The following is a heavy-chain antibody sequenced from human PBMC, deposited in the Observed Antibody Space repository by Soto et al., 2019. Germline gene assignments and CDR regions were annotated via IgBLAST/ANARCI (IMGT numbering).Heavy chain of an antibody. D-gene: IGHD3-10*01. V-gene: IGHV4-34*01. J-gene: IGHJ2*01. CDR3: ARGRGDGYNQDWYFDL. CDR1: GGSFSGYY. Sequence: QVHLQQWGAGLLRPSETLSLTCAVYGGSFSGYYWNWIRQPPGKGLEWIGEINHSGSTNYNPSLKSRVSISVGTSNNQFSLKLSSVTAADTAVYYCARGRGDGYNQDWYFDLWGRDTLVTVSS. CDR2: INHSGST.